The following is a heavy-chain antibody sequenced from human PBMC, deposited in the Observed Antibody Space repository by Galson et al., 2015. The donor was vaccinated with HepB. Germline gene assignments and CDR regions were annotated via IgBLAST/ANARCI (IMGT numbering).Heavy chain of an antibody. CDR2: IRSKANSYAT. CDR1: GFTFSGSA. CDR3: TRHRTRWFGELAPVYGMDV. J-gene: IGHJ6*02. D-gene: IGHD3-10*01. Sequence: SLRLSCAASGFTFSGSAMHWVRQASGKGLEWVGRIRSKANSYATAYAASVKGRFTISRDDSKNTAYLQMNSLKTEDTAVYYCTRHRTRWFGELAPVYGMDVGGQGTTVTVSS. V-gene: IGHV3-73*01.